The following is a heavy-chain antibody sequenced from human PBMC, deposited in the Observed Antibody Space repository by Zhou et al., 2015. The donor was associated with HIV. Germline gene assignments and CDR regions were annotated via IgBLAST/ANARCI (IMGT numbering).Heavy chain of an antibody. J-gene: IGHJ6*02. CDR2: ISVYNGDT. V-gene: IGHV1-18*04. Sequence: HVQVVQSGAEVKTPGASVTVSCKASGYTLTSYHMHWVRQAPGQGLEWMGGISVYNGDTRSAPKLQGRLTMTTDITTSTAYMELRSLRSDDTAVYYCARVSNSHYYGNYYYGMDVWGQGTTVTVSS. CDR1: GYTLTSYH. CDR3: ARVSNSHYYGNYYYGMDV. D-gene: IGHD3-22*01.